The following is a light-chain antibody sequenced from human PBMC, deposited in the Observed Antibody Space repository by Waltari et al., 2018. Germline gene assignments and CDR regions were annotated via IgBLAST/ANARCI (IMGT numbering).Light chain of an antibody. CDR2: GAS. Sequence: DIVMTPSPASLSASLGERATIHSTSSLSILHSSENKNQLGWYQQKSGQSPKLLIYGASTRESGVPDRFSGSGSGTDFTLTISSLQTEDVAVYYCQQYYSTPFTFGPGTKVDIK. J-gene: IGKJ3*01. CDR3: QQYYSTPFT. V-gene: IGKV4-1*01. CDR1: LSILHSSENKNQ.